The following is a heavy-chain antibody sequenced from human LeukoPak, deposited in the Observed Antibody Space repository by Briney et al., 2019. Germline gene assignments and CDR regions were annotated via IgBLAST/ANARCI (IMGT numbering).Heavy chain of an antibody. CDR3: ARDLRDGSDY. CDR2: IYYSGST. J-gene: IGHJ4*02. V-gene: IGHV4-39*07. D-gene: IGHD5-24*01. CDR1: GGSISRSSYY. Sequence: SETLSLTCTVSGGSISRSSYYWGWIRQPPGKGLEWIGSIYYSGSTYYNPSLKSRVTISVDTSKNQFSLKLSSVTAADTAVYYCARDLRDGSDYWGQGTLVTVSS.